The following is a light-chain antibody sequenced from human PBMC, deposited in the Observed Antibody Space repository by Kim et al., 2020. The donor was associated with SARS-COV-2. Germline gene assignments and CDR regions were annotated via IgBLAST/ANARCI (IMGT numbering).Light chain of an antibody. CDR2: GTS. CDR3: QQYGGSPAFT. V-gene: IGKV3-20*01. CDR1: QILRTDY. Sequence: EIVLTQSPGTLSLSPGERATLSCRASQILRTDYLAWYQQKPGQAPRLLIYGTSSRATGIPDRFSGSGSGTDFTLTISRLEPEDFALYYCQQYGGSPAFTFGGGTKVDIK. J-gene: IGKJ4*01.